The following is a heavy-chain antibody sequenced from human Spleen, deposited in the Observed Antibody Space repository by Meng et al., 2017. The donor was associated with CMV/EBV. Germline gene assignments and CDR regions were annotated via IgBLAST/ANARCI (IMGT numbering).Heavy chain of an antibody. CDR2: IKPDGSVK. D-gene: IGHD6-13*01. CDR1: GFTFSNYW. Sequence: GGSLRLSCAASGFTFSNYWMSWVRQAPGKGLEWVANIKPDGSVKYYLDSVKGRFTVSRDNAENSLYLQMNTLRAEDTAVYYCARAAIAGAGDYWGQGTLVTVSS. CDR3: ARAAIAGAGDY. J-gene: IGHJ4*02. V-gene: IGHV3-7*01.